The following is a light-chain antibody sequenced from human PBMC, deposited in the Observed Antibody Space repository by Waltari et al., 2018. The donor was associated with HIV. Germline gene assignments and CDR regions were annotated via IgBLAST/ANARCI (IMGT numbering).Light chain of an antibody. CDR3: CTYVGYGTKFV. CDR1: DNNA. V-gene: IGLV2-23*02. J-gene: IGLJ1*01. CDR2: AVQ. Sequence: ARAQPPSVSGSPGQSLTISCADLDNNAVSWNQQHPDKAPKVVFYAVQRRPPGISRRFAGFRSGNTASLKISGRRAEDEADYFCCTYVGYGTKFVFGTGTRVSVL.